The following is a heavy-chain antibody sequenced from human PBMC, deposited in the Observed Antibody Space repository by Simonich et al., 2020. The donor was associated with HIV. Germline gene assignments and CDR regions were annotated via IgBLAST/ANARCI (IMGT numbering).Heavy chain of an antibody. D-gene: IGHD3-22*01. CDR2: IKPNSGGT. V-gene: IGHV1-2*06. J-gene: IGHJ4*02. Sequence: QVQLVQSGAEVKKPGASLKVSCKASGYTFPGYFMHWVRQAPGQGLEWIGRIKPNSGGTDYPQKFQGRGTMTRDTSISTAYMELNRLKSDDTAIYYCARDRPLDYYEFNAYWGQGTLVTVSS. CDR1: GYTFPGYF. CDR3: ARDRPLDYYEFNAY.